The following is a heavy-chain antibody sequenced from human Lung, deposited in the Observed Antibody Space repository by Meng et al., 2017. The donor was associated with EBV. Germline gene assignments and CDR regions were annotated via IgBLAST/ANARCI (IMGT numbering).Heavy chain of an antibody. Sequence: QSLAGLVNPLYVVLLTGAMSGDSVDSTGAGWSWIRQSTSGGLVWRGRTYYRTKWYNDYGVAVKGPIAINPDTSKNQFFVQLNSVTPEDTAVYCCVRDYGTSRPFEYWGQRTLVTVSS. D-gene: IGHD1/OR15-1a*01. CDR3: VRDYGTSRPFEY. CDR1: GDSVDSTGAG. V-gene: IGHV6-1*01. CDR2: TYYRTKWYN. J-gene: IGHJ4*02.